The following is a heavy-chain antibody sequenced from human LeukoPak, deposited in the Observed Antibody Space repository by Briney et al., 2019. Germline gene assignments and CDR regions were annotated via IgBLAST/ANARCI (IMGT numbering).Heavy chain of an antibody. CDR3: ARQGYCSSTSCYPSLDY. V-gene: IGHV3-30-3*01. CDR1: GFTFSGYA. D-gene: IGHD2-2*01. Sequence: GGSLRLSCAASGFTFSGYAMRWVRQAPGKGLEWVAVISYDGSNKYYADSVKGRFTISRDNSKNTLYLQMNSLRAEDTAVYYCARQGYCSSTSCYPSLDYWGQGTLVTASS. J-gene: IGHJ4*02. CDR2: ISYDGSNK.